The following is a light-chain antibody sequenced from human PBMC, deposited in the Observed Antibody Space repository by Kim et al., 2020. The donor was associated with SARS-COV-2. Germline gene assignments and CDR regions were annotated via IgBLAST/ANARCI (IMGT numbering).Light chain of an antibody. V-gene: IGKV1-39*01. CDR1: QSITTY. J-gene: IGKJ4*01. CDR2: GTS. Sequence: DIQMTQSPSSLSASVGDRVTITCRTSQSITTYLNWYQQKPGKAPNLLIYGTSNLQSGVPSRFGGSGFETDFTLTISSLQPEDFAIYYCQQSYNIPLTFGGGTKVDIK. CDR3: QQSYNIPLT.